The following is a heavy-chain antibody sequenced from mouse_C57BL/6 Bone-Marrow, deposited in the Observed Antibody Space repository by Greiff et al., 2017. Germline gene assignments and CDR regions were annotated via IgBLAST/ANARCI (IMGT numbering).Heavy chain of an antibody. Sequence: EVQLQQSGPVLVKPGASVKMSCKASGYTFTDYYMNWVKQSHGKSLEWIGVINPYNGGTSSNQKFKGKATLTVDKSSSTAYMELNSLTSEDSAVYYCAIYYGSSLWYFDVWGTGTTVTVSS. D-gene: IGHD1-1*01. CDR2: INPYNGGT. V-gene: IGHV1-19*01. CDR1: GYTFTDYY. J-gene: IGHJ1*03. CDR3: AIYYGSSLWYFDV.